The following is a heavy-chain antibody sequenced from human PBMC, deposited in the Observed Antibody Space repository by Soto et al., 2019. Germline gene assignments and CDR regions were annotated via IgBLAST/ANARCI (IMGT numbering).Heavy chain of an antibody. J-gene: IGHJ6*02. D-gene: IGHD3-3*01. CDR2: IYHSGST. V-gene: IGHV4-30-2*01. CDR1: GGSISSGGYS. CDR3: ARGDFWSGSYYYYGMDV. Sequence: LSLTCAVSGGSISSGGYSWSWIRQPPGRGLEWIGYIYHSGSTYYNPSLKSRVTISVDRSKNQFSLKLSSVTAADTAVYYCARGDFWSGSYYYYGMDVWGQGTTVTVSS.